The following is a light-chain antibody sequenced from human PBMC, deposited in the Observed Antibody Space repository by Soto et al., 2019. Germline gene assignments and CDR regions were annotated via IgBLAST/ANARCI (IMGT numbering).Light chain of an antibody. CDR1: QSISIW. CDR2: GTS. V-gene: IGKV1-5*03. CDR3: QHYNDYSWT. J-gene: IGKJ1*01. Sequence: DIHMTQSPSTLSASVGDRVTITCRASQSISIWLAWYQQKPGRAPNLLIYGTSSLKSGVPSRFSGSGSGTEFTLNLSSLQPDDFATSYCQHYNDYSWTFGQGTKVEIK.